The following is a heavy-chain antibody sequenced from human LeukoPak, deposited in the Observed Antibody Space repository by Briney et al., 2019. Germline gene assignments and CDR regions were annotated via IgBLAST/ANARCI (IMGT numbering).Heavy chain of an antibody. Sequence: GGSLRLSCAASGFTFSSYVMNWVRQAPGKGLEWVAVISYDGSNKYYADSVKGRFTISRDNSKNTLYLQMNSLRAEDTAVYYCARGVEAVAGTDFDYWGQGTLVTVSS. CDR1: GFTFSSYV. J-gene: IGHJ4*02. CDR2: ISYDGSNK. CDR3: ARGVEAVAGTDFDY. D-gene: IGHD6-19*01. V-gene: IGHV3-30-3*01.